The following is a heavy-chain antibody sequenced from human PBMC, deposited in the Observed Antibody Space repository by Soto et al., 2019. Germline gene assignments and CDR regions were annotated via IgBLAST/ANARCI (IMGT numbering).Heavy chain of an antibody. V-gene: IGHV5-10-1*01. CDR1: GYSFTAYW. CDR3: TRRATSSFYHFDF. D-gene: IGHD2-2*01. Sequence: GESLKISCQASGYSFTAYWITWVRQMPGKGLEWMATIDPSDSYVDYSPSFRGHVTFSVDRSITTVYLQWNSLKASDSAMYFCTRRATSSFYHFDFWGQGALVTVSS. CDR2: IDPSDSYV. J-gene: IGHJ4*02.